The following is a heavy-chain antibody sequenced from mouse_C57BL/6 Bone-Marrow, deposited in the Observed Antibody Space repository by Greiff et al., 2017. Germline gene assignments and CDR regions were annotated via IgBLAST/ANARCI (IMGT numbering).Heavy chain of an antibody. J-gene: IGHJ4*01. Sequence: EVQLQQSGAELVRPGASVKLSCTASGFNIKDYYMHWVKQRPEQGLEWIGRIDPEDGDTEYAPKFQGKATMTADTSSNTAYLQLSSLTSEDTAVYYCTYTYYGSCMDYWGQGTSVTVSA. V-gene: IGHV14-1*01. CDR3: TYTYYGSCMDY. D-gene: IGHD1-1*01. CDR1: GFNIKDYY. CDR2: IDPEDGDT.